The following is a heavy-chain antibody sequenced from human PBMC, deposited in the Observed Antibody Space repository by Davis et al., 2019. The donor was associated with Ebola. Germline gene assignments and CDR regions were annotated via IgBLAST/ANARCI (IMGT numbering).Heavy chain of an antibody. CDR2: ISYDGSNK. CDR1: GFTFSSYA. D-gene: IGHD5-12*01. CDR3: ARHTVAHERAFDI. V-gene: IGHV3-30-3*01. Sequence: PGGSLRLSCAASGFTFSSYAMHWVRQAPGKGLEWVAVISYDGSNKYYADSVKGRFTISRDNSKNTLYLQMNSLRAEDTAVYYCARHTVAHERAFDIWGQGTMVTVSS. J-gene: IGHJ3*02.